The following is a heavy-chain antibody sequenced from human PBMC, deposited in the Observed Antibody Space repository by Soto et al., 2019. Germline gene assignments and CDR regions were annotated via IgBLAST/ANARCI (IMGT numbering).Heavy chain of an antibody. J-gene: IGHJ4*02. CDR3: AHLAFCGGSCYYFDF. V-gene: IGHV2-5*02. D-gene: IGHD2-15*01. CDR1: GFSLSTSGVG. Sequence: QITLKESGPTLVKPTQTHTLTCTFSGFSLSTSGVGVGWIRQPPGKGLEWLALLFWDDDDRSSPSLKSRLTIAKDTAKDQVFLTMTKLEPVDTATYFCAHLAFCGGSCYYFDFWGLGTLVTVSS. CDR2: LFWDDDD.